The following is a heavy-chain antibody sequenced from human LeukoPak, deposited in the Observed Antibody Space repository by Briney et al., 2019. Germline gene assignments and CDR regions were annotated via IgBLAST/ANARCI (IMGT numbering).Heavy chain of an antibody. CDR1: GGSFSGYY. V-gene: IGHV4-34*01. CDR3: ARGKGYSRGALDY. J-gene: IGHJ4*02. D-gene: IGHD4-11*01. CDR2: INHSGST. Sequence: TSETLSLTCAVYGGSFSGYYWSWIRQPPGKGLEWIGEINHSGSTNYNPSLKSRVTISVDTSKNQFSLKLSSVTAADTAVYYRARGKGYSRGALDYWGQGTLVTVSS.